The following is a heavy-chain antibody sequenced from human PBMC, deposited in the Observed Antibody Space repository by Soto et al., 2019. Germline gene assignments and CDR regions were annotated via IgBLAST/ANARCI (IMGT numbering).Heavy chain of an antibody. CDR3: ARHKHFDWLLRNYYYYGMDV. J-gene: IGHJ6*02. V-gene: IGHV4-39*01. Sequence: SETLSLTCTVSGGSISSSSYYWGWIRQPPGKGMDWIGIIFYSGSTYYNPSLKSRVTISVDTSKNQFSLKLSSVTAADTAVYYCARHKHFDWLLRNYYYYGMDVWGQGTTVTVSS. CDR2: IFYSGST. D-gene: IGHD3-9*01. CDR1: GGSISSSSYY.